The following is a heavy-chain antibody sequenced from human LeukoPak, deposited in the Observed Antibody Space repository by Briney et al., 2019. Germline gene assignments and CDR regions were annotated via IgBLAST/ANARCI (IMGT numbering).Heavy chain of an antibody. CDR3: ARQYTSSWAYWFDP. D-gene: IGHD6-13*01. CDR1: GGSIRSFY. Sequence: PSETMSLTCTVSGGSIRSFYWSWIRQPPGKGLEWIGDIYYSGSTNYNPSLKSRVTISVDTSKNQFSLKLSSVTAADTAVYYCARQYTSSWAYWFDPWGQGTLVTASS. J-gene: IGHJ5*02. CDR2: IYYSGST. V-gene: IGHV4-59*01.